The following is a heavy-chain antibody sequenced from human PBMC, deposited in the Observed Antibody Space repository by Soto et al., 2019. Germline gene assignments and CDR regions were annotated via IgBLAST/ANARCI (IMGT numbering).Heavy chain of an antibody. CDR3: AKGPLRVPDYCDYADYSYGMDV. D-gene: IGHD4-17*01. CDR1: GFTFSAFG. Sequence: QMQLVESGGGVVQPGTSLTLSCVASGFTFSAFGMHWVRQAPGKGLEWVAISSSGGSNKYYGDSVQGRVTISRDNSRDTLYLQMNNLRDEDTAVYYCAKGPLRVPDYCDYADYSYGMDVWGQGTTVTVSS. V-gene: IGHV3-30*18. J-gene: IGHJ6*02. CDR2: SSSGGSNK.